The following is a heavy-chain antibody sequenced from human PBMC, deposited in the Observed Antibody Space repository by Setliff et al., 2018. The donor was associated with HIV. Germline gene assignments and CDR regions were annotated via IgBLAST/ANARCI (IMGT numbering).Heavy chain of an antibody. D-gene: IGHD1-1*01. CDR3: ARSNLEPTSRLFDP. CDR1: GYSISSGYS. V-gene: IGHV4-38-2*01. Sequence: SETLSLTCAVSGYSISSGYSWGWIRQPPGKGLEWIGSIYHSGSTHYNPAFESRLIISLDMSNNRFSLNLASVTAADTAVYYCARSNLEPTSRLFDPWGPGTLVTVSS. CDR2: IYHSGST. J-gene: IGHJ5*02.